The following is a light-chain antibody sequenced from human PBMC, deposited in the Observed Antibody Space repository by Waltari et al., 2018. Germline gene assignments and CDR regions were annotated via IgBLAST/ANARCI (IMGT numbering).Light chain of an antibody. V-gene: IGLV1-47*01. CDR1: SSNIGSNY. Sequence: QSVLTQPPSASGTPGQSVTISCSGSSSNIGSNYVYWYQQLPGTAPKLLIYRNNPRPSGVPDRFSGSKSGTSASLAISGLRSEDEADYYCAAWDDSQGVFGGGTKLTVL. CDR2: RNN. J-gene: IGLJ2*01. CDR3: AAWDDSQGV.